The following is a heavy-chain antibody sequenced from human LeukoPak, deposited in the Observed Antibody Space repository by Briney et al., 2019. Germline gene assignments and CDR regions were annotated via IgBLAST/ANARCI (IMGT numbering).Heavy chain of an antibody. CDR3: AKSCSSTSCYTLFDY. CDR2: IWYDGSNK. J-gene: IGHJ4*02. CDR1: GFTFSSYG. Sequence: QPGGSLRLSCAASGFTFSSYGMHWVRQAPGKGLEGVAVIWYDGSNKYYADSVKGRFTISRDNSKNTLYLQMNSLRAEDTAVYYCAKSCSSTSCYTLFDYWGQGTLVTVSS. V-gene: IGHV3-33*06. D-gene: IGHD2-2*02.